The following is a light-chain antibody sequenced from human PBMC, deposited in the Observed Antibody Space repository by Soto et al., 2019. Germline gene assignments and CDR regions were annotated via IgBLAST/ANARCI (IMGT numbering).Light chain of an antibody. CDR2: GAS. CDR3: HQYGTAPLT. CDR1: QSVSSAY. Sequence: EIVLTQSPGTLSLSPGERATLSCRASQSVSSAYLAWYQQKPGQAPRLLMYGASNRATGIPDRFSGSGSGTDFTLTISRLEPEDFSVYYCHQYGTAPLTFGPGTKVDI. J-gene: IGKJ3*01. V-gene: IGKV3-20*01.